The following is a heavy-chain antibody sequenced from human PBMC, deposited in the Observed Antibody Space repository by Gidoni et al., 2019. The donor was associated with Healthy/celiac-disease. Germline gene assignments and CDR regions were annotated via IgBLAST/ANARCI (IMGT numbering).Heavy chain of an antibody. Sequence: EVQLLESGGGLVQPGVSLRLSCAASGFTFLSYAMSWVRQAPGKGLAWVSAISGSGGSTYYADSVKGRFTISRDNSKNTLYLQMNSLRAEDTAVYYCASGTGSVAGFYYFDYWGQGTLVTVSS. D-gene: IGHD6-19*01. CDR2: ISGSGGST. CDR3: ASGTGSVAGFYYFDY. CDR1: GFTFLSYA. V-gene: IGHV3-23*01. J-gene: IGHJ4*02.